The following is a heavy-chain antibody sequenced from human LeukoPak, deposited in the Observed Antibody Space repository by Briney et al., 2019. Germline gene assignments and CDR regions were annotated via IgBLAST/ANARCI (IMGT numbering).Heavy chain of an antibody. J-gene: IGHJ4*02. CDR1: GFTLSDYY. Sequence: PGGSLRLSCAASGFTLSDYYMSWIRQAPGKGLEWVSYISSSGSTIYYADSVKGRFTISRDNAKNSLYLQMNSLRAEDTAVYYCAREDKVDTAMEFYFDYWGQGTLVTVSS. CDR3: AREDKVDTAMEFYFDY. D-gene: IGHD5-18*01. V-gene: IGHV3-11*04. CDR2: ISSSGSTI.